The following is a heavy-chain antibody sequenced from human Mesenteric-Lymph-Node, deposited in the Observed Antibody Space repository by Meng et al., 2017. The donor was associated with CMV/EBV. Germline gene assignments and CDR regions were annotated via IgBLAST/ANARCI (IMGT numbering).Heavy chain of an antibody. CDR2: INYNGSPI. D-gene: IGHD6-13*01. J-gene: IGHJ3*02. V-gene: IGHV3-48*03. Sequence: GESLKISCVVSGFTFGNYEMNWVRQAPGKGLEWVSYINYNGSPIYYADSVKGRFTISRDNAKNSLYLQMNSLRAEDTAVYYCAKSKSLGGSSWYHAFDIWGQGTMVTVSS. CDR1: GFTFGNYE. CDR3: AKSKSLGGSSWYHAFDI.